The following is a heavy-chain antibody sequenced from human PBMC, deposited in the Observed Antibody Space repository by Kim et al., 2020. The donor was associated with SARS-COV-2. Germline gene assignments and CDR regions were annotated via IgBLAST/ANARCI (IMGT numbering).Heavy chain of an antibody. CDR2: ISAYNGNT. CDR1: GYTFTSYG. J-gene: IGHJ4*02. D-gene: IGHD3-22*01. Sequence: ASVKVSCKASGYTFTSYGISWVRQAPGQGLEWMGWISAYNGNTNYAQKLQGRVTMTTDTSTSTAYMELRSLRSDDTAVYYCARAPSPYDSSGYPHYWGQGTLVTVSS. CDR3: ARAPSPYDSSGYPHY. V-gene: IGHV1-18*01.